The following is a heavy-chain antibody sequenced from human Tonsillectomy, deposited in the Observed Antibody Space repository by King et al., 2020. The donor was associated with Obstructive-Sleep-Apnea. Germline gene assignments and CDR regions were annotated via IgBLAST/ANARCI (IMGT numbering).Heavy chain of an antibody. CDR2: ISTYSSYI. V-gene: IGHV3-21*01. Sequence: VQLVESGGGLVKPGGSLRLSCAASGFTFSDCSMNWVRQAPGKGLEWVSSISTYSSYIYYADSVKGRFTISRDNAKNSLDLHMNSLRAEDTAVYYCARDRGRSGYDPNSWYFDLWGRGTLVTVSS. CDR3: ARDRGRSGYDPNSWYFDL. J-gene: IGHJ2*01. CDR1: GFTFSDCS. D-gene: IGHD5-12*01.